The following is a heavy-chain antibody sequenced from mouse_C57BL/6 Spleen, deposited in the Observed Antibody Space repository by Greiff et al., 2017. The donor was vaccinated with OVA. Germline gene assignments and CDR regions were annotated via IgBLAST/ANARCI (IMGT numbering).Heavy chain of an antibody. Sequence: VKLQESGAELVRPGTSVKVSCKASGYAFTNYLIEWVKQRPGQGLEWIGVINPGSGGTNYNEKFKGKATLTADKSSSTAYMQLSSLTSEDSAVYVCARSNWEWDYYDYWGQGTTLTVSS. V-gene: IGHV1-54*01. D-gene: IGHD4-1*01. CDR3: ARSNWEWDYYDY. CDR1: GYAFTNYL. J-gene: IGHJ2*01. CDR2: INPGSGGT.